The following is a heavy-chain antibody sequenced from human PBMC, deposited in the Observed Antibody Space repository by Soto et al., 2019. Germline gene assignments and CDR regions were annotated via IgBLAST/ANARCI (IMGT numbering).Heavy chain of an antibody. CDR1: GYSFTSYW. J-gene: IGHJ6*01. D-gene: IGHD3-22*01. V-gene: IGHV5-51*01. Sequence: GESLKISCKGSGYSFTSYWIGWVRQMPGKGLVWMWIIYPCDSDTRYSPSFQGQVTISADMAISTAYLQWSSLKASDTAIYYCVRHGGEYASSGYDYYGMDVWGQGATVAVSS. CDR3: VRHGGEYASSGYDYYGMDV. CDR2: IYPCDSDT.